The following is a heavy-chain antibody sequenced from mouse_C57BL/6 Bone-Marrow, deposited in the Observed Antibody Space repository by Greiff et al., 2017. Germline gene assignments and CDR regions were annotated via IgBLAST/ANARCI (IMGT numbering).Heavy chain of an antibody. CDR1: GYTFTSYW. Sequence: QVQLQQPGAELVMPGASVKLSCKASGYTFTSYWMHWVKQSPGQGLEWIGEIDPSDSYTNYNQKFKGKATLTVDKSSSTAYVQLSSLTSEDSAVYYCARGGWYFDYWGQGTTLTVSA. CDR3: ARGGWYFDY. J-gene: IGHJ2*01. D-gene: IGHD3-3*01. CDR2: IDPSDSYT. V-gene: IGHV1-69*01.